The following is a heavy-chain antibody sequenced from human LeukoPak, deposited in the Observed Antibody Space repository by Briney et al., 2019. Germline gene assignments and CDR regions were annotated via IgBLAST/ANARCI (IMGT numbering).Heavy chain of an antibody. D-gene: IGHD5-18*01. Sequence: GGPLRLSCAASGFTFSSYGMHWVRQAPGKGLEWVAVISYDGSNKYYADSVKGRFTISRDNSKNTLYLQMNSLRAEDTAVYYCAKLPTADTAMVTWGQGTLVTVSS. CDR1: GFTFSSYG. CDR2: ISYDGSNK. CDR3: AKLPTADTAMVT. V-gene: IGHV3-30*18. J-gene: IGHJ5*02.